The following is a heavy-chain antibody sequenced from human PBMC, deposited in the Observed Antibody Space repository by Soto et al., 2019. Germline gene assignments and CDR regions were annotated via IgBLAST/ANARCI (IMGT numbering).Heavy chain of an antibody. CDR1: GFTFSSYS. Sequence: EVQLVESGGGLVQPGGSLRLSCAASGFTFSSYSMNWVRQAPGKGLEWVSYISSSSSTIYYADSVKGRFTISRDNAKNPLYLQMNSLRDEDTSVYYCAREPITIIGLHWFDPWCQGTLVTVSS. D-gene: IGHD3-22*01. CDR3: AREPITIIGLHWFDP. J-gene: IGHJ5*02. CDR2: ISSSSSTI. V-gene: IGHV3-48*02.